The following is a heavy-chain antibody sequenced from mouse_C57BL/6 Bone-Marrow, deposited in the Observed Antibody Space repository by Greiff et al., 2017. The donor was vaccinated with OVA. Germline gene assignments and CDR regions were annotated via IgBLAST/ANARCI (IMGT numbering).Heavy chain of an antibody. CDR3: ARSLFAYCGSRSSDY. CDR1: GYTFTSYW. CDR2: IHPNSGST. Sequence: QVQLQQPGAELVKPGASVKLSCKASGYTFTSYWMHWVKQRPGQGLEWIGMIHPNSGSTNYNEKFKSKATLTVDKSSSTAYMQLSRLTSEDSAVYDCARSLFAYCGSRSSDYWGQGTTLTVSS. D-gene: IGHD1-1*01. J-gene: IGHJ2*01. V-gene: IGHV1-64*01.